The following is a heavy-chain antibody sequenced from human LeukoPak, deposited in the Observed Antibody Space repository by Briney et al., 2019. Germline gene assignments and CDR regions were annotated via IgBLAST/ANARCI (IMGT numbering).Heavy chain of an antibody. D-gene: IGHD5-18*01. CDR1: GYTFTSYY. Sequence: GASVKVSCKASGYTFTSYYMHWVRQAPGQGLEWMGIINPSGGSTSYAQKFQGRVTMTRDMSTSTVYMELSSLRSEDMAVYCCARDLRSGYSYGYGYWGQGTLVTVSS. V-gene: IGHV1-46*01. CDR2: INPSGGST. J-gene: IGHJ4*02. CDR3: ARDLRSGYSYGYGY.